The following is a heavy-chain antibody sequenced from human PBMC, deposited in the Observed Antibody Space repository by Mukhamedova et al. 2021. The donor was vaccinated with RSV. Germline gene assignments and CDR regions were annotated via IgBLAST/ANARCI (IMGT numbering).Heavy chain of an antibody. D-gene: IGHD3-10*01. V-gene: IGHV1-46*01. CDR2: INPGAGNT. CDR3: GREREKRGDFDF. Sequence: EYMGIINPGAGNTREAQKFQGRVTMTRDTSTSTVYMELSRGRKEEKAVYYCGREREKRGDFDFWGQGTLVTVSS. J-gene: IGHJ4*02.